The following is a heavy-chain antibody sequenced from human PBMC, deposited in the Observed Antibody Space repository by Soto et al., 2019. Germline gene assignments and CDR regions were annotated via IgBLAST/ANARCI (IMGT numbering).Heavy chain of an antibody. Sequence: GGSLRLSCAAAGLSVTNAWLSWFRQTPGKGVEWVGRSKPKTDSGETIQYAAAVKGRFIISRHDSKDILHLEMNSIKTDDTGVYYCSPAGQWYFWTDSYFEHWGQGT. CDR2: SKPKTDSGETI. CDR1: GLSVTNAW. J-gene: IGHJ4*02. CDR3: SPAGQWYFWTDSYFEH. V-gene: IGHV3-15*01. D-gene: IGHD1-1*01.